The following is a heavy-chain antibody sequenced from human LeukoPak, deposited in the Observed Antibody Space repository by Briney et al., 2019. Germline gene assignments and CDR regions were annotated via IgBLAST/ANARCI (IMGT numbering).Heavy chain of an antibody. CDR3: TSQYGSGSYYRGSEY. D-gene: IGHD3-10*01. CDR1: GFTFSGSA. V-gene: IGHV3-73*01. CDR2: IRSKANSYAT. Sequence: GGSLRLSCAASGFTFSGSAMHWVRQASGKGLEWVGRIRSKANSYATAYAASVKGRFTISRDDSKNTAYLQMNSLKTEDTAVYYCTSQYGSGSYYRGSEYWGQGTLVTVSS. J-gene: IGHJ4*02.